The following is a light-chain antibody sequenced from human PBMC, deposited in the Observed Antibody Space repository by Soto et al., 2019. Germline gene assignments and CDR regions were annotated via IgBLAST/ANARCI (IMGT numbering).Light chain of an antibody. Sequence: DIQMTQSPSSLSASVGDRVTITCRASQSISSYLSWYQQRPGKAPHLLIYGASTLQSGVPSRFGSSGSGTDLTLTISSLQPEDFATYYCQQGYSTPPTFGGGTKVEIK. CDR3: QQGYSTPPT. CDR1: QSISSY. J-gene: IGKJ4*01. V-gene: IGKV1-39*01. CDR2: GAS.